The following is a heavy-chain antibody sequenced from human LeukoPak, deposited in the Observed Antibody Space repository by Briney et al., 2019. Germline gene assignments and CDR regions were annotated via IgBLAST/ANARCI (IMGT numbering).Heavy chain of an antibody. J-gene: IGHJ4*02. CDR3: AKERNLEIAVAGTIFHY. D-gene: IGHD6-19*01. V-gene: IGHV3-21*01. Sequence: GGSLRLSCAAPGFTFSSYSMNWVRQAPGKGLEWVSSISCSSSYIYYADSVKGRFTISRDNAKNSLYLQMNSLRAEDTAVYYCAKERNLEIAVAGTIFHYWGQGTLVTVSS. CDR1: GFTFSSYS. CDR2: ISCSSSYI.